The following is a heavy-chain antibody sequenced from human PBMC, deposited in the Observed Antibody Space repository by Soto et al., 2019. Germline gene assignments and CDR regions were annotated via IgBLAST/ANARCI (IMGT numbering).Heavy chain of an antibody. V-gene: IGHV1-46*03. CDR3: TRSIITTTGTDAFDL. J-gene: IGHJ3*01. CDR1: AYTFTGYY. D-gene: IGHD1-1*01. Sequence: QVQPVQSGAEVKKPGASVRVSCKASAYTFTGYYVHWVRQAPGQGPEWMGMINPSRGTTDYAQKFQGRVTMTRDTSTTTVYVELCSLRSEDTAIYYCTRSIITTTGTDAFDLWGQGTLVTVSS. CDR2: INPSRGTT.